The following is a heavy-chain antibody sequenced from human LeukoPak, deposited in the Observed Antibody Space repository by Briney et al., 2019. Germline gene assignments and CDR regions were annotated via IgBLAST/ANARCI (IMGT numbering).Heavy chain of an antibody. CDR1: GFTFSSYA. CDR2: ISGSGGST. J-gene: IGHJ4*02. V-gene: IGHV3-23*01. CDR3: AKNLWSSGNYYFDY. Sequence: GGSLRLSCAASGFTFSSYAMSWVRQAPGKGLEWVSAISGSGGSTYYADSVKGRFTIFRDNSKDTLYLQMNSLRAEDTAVYYCAKNLWSSGNYYFDYWGQGTLVTVSS. D-gene: IGHD6-19*01.